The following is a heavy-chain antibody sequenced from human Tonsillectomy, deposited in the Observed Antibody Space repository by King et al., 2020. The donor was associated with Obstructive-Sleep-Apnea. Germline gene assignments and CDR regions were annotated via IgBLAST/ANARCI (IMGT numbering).Heavy chain of an antibody. D-gene: IGHD1-1*01. V-gene: IGHV2-5*02. CDR2: IYWDDEK. J-gene: IGHJ4*02. Sequence: ITLKESGPTLVKPTQTLTLTCTFSGFSLSTSGVGVGWIRQPPGKALEWLALIYWDDEKRYSPSLKNRLTITKDTSKNQVVLTMTNMDPVDTATYYCAHRPTRAYYFDFWGQGSLVTVSS. CDR1: GFSLSTSGVG. CDR3: AHRPTRAYYFDF.